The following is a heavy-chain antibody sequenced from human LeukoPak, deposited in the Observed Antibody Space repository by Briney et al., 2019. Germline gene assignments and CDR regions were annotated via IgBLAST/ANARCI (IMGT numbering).Heavy chain of an antibody. CDR3: ARVGSRYQLLSYYFYMDV. J-gene: IGHJ6*03. V-gene: IGHV3-30*04. D-gene: IGHD2-2*01. Sequence: PGGSLRLSCAASGFTFSTYSMHWVRQAPGKGLEWVAVISYDGRNKYYADSVKGRLTISRDNSKNTQYLQISSLRAEDTAVYYCARVGSRYQLLSYYFYMDVWGKGTTVTVFS. CDR1: GFTFSTYS. CDR2: ISYDGRNK.